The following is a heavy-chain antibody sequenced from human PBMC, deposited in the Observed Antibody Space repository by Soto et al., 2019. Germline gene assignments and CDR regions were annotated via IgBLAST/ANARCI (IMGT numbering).Heavy chain of an antibody. CDR3: ARVGYYCSSTSCSLGGLDV. CDR1: GGTFSSYT. Sequence: QVQLVQSGAEVKKPGSSVKVSCKASGGTFSSYTISWVRQAPGQGLEWMGRIIPILGIANYAQKFQGRVTITADKSTSTAYMELSSLRSEDTAVYYCARVGYYCSSTSCSLGGLDVWGQGTTVTVSS. J-gene: IGHJ6*02. D-gene: IGHD2-2*01. V-gene: IGHV1-69*02. CDR2: IIPILGIA.